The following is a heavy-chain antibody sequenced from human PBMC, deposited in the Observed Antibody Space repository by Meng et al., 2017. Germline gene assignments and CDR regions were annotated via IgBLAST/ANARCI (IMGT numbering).Heavy chain of an antibody. CDR3: ARDGIAAAGTGRSYFQH. CDR1: GGSFSGYY. V-gene: IGHV4-34*01. Sequence: QVQLQQGGAGLLKPSETLSLTCAVYGGSFSGYYWSWIRQPPGKGLEWIGEINHSGSTNYNPSLKSRVTISVDTSKNQFSLKLSSVTAADTAVYYCARDGIAAAGTGRSYFQHWGQGTLVTVSS. D-gene: IGHD6-13*01. CDR2: INHSGST. J-gene: IGHJ1*01.